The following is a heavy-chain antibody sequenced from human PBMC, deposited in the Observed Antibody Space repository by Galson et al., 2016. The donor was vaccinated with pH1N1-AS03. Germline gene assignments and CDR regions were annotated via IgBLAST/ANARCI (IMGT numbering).Heavy chain of an antibody. Sequence: PALVKPTQTLTLTCTFSGFSLNDGGLGVGWIRQPPGKALEWLGMIYWHDDKRYNPSLQNRLTLTQGGSKSEVVLQMTNVDPEDTATDYCAHRFYGSGASFFDFWGQGIVVVVS. CDR3: AHRFYGSGASFFDF. CDR1: GFSLNDGGLG. CDR2: IYWHDDK. D-gene: IGHD3-10*01. V-gene: IGHV2-5*01. J-gene: IGHJ4*02.